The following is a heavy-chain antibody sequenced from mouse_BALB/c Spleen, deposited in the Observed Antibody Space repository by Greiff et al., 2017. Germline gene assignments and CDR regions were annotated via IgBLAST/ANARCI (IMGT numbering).Heavy chain of an antibody. CDR3: ARDIVLRPFDY. J-gene: IGHJ2*01. CDR1: GFTFTDYY. D-gene: IGHD1-2*01. Sequence: EVKLVKSGGGLVQPGGSLRLSCATSGFTFTDYYMSWVRQPPGKALEWLGFIRNKANGYTTEYSASVKGRFTISRDNSQSILYLQMNTLRAEDSATYYCARDIVLRPFDYWGQGTTLTVSS. CDR2: IRNKANGYTT. V-gene: IGHV7-3*02.